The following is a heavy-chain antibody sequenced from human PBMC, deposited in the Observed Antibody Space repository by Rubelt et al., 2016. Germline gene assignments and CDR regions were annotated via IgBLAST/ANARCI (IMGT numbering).Heavy chain of an antibody. D-gene: IGHD3-3*01. V-gene: IGHV4-34*01. Sequence: QVQLQQWGAGLLKPSETLSLTCAVYGGSFSGYYWSWIRQPPGKGLEWIGEINHSGSTNYNTSLKSRVTISVDTSNNQFSLKLSSVTAADTAVYYCARALSYDFWSGYYGRGWFDPWGQGTLVTVSS. CDR3: ARALSYDFWSGYYGRGWFDP. J-gene: IGHJ5*02. CDR2: INHSGST. CDR1: GGSFSGYY.